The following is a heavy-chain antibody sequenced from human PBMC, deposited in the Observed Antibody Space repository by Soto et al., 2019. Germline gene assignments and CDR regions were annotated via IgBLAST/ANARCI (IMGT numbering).Heavy chain of an antibody. CDR3: ARTDCSSTSCYNYYYYGMDV. CDR1: GYSFTKYG. J-gene: IGHJ6*02. D-gene: IGHD2-2*01. CDR2: INPGNGDT. V-gene: IGHV1-3*01. Sequence: ASVKVSCKTSGYSFTKYGLHWVRQAPGQRLEWMGWINPGNGDTKYSQKFQGRVTITRDNSATTAYMELSSLRSEEPAVFYCARTDCSSTSCYNYYYYGMDVWGQGTTVTVSS.